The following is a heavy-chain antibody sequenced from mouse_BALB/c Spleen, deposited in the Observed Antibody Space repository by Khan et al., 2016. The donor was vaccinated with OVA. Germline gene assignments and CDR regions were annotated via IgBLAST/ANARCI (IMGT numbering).Heavy chain of an antibody. V-gene: IGHV9-3-1*01. D-gene: IGHD2-10*01. CDR2: INTYTGEP. CDR1: GHTFTNFG. J-gene: IGHJ4*01. Sequence: LVESGPELKKPGETVKISCKASGHTFTNFGMNWVKQAPGKGLKWMGWINTYTGEPTYADDFNGRFAFSLEASASTAYLQINNLTDEDTATXFCARPPYFAYAMDYWGQGTSVTVSS. CDR3: ARPPYFAYAMDY.